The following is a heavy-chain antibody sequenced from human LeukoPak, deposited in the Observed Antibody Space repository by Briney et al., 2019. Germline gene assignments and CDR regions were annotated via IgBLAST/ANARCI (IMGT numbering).Heavy chain of an antibody. CDR1: GFTFSSYA. D-gene: IGHD3-22*01. V-gene: IGHV3-23*01. CDR3: ANSPPLRNSMIVVVSGY. CDR2: ISGSGGST. Sequence: PGGSLRLSCAASGFTFSSYAMSWVRQAPGKGLEWVSAISGSGGSTYYADSVKGRFTISRDNSKNTLYLQMNSLRAEDTAVYYCANSPPLRNSMIVVVSGYWGQGTLVTVSS. J-gene: IGHJ4*02.